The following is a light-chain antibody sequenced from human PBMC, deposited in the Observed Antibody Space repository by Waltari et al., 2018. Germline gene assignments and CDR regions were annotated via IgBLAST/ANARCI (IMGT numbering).Light chain of an antibody. CDR3: QQYENFPVT. Sequence: DIQVTQSPSSLSASVGDRVTITCQASQDISNYLNWYQQKPGKAPKLLIYDTSHLQTGVPSRFSGTGGGTDCTFTISSLQPEDIATYYCQQYENFPVTFGQGTRLEIK. J-gene: IGKJ5*01. CDR1: QDISNY. CDR2: DTS. V-gene: IGKV1-33*01.